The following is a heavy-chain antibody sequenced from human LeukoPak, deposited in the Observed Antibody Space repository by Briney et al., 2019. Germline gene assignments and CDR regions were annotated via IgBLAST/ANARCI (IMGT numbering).Heavy chain of an antibody. J-gene: IGHJ4*02. CDR1: GFTFSSYW. D-gene: IGHD3-22*01. CDR2: IKSDGSST. V-gene: IGHV3-74*01. Sequence: PGVPLRLSCAASGFTFSSYWVHWVRQAPGKGLVWLSRIKSDGSSTSYADSVKGRFTISRDNAKNTLYLQMNSLRAEDTAVYYCARGSYYYDSSGYSPGAYWGQGTLVTVSS. CDR3: ARGSYYYDSSGYSPGAY.